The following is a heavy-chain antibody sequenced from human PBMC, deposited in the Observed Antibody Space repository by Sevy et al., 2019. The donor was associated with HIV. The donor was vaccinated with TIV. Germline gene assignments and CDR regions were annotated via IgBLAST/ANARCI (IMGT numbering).Heavy chain of an antibody. CDR2: TYYRTKWYN. D-gene: IGHD6-13*01. J-gene: IGHJ4*02. CDR3: ARGGSGTAAGKFDY. V-gene: IGHV6-1*01. CDR1: GDSVSKNSAT. Sequence: KQSQTLSLTCATSGDSVSKNSATWNWIRQSPSRGLEWLGRTYYRTKWYNEAVASEKSRITVSPDTSKNQFSLQMNSVTPEDTAIYYCARGGSGTAAGKFDYLGQGTLVTVSS.